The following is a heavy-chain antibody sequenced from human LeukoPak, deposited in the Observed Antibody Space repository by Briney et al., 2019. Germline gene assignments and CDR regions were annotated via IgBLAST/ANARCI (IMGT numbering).Heavy chain of an antibody. Sequence: PGGSLRLSCAASGFTFSSYEMNWVRQAPGKGLEWVSYISSSGSTIYYADSVKGRFTISRDNAKNSLYLQMNCLRAEDTAVYYCARGSSYYDSRDTRSVVWGQGTLVTVSS. V-gene: IGHV3-48*03. D-gene: IGHD3-22*01. CDR2: ISSSGSTI. J-gene: IGHJ4*02. CDR3: ARGSSYYDSRDTRSVV. CDR1: GFTFSSYE.